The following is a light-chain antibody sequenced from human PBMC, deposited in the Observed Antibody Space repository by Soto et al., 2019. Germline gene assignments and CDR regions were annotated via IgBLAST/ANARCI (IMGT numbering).Light chain of an antibody. J-gene: IGKJ5*01. CDR1: QTFSSH. V-gene: IGKV3-11*01. CDR3: QQRSNWPPVIT. Sequence: EIVLTQSPATLSLSPGERATLSCRASQTFSSHLAWYQQKSGQAPRLLIYDASKRATGIPARFSGRGSGTDVTLTISSLEPEDFAVYYCQQRSNWPPVITFARGTRLDIK. CDR2: DAS.